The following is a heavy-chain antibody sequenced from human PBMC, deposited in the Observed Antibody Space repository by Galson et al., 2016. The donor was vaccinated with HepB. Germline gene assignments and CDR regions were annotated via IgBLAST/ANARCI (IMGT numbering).Heavy chain of an antibody. CDR3: ARALLIYSRVLHAFDI. J-gene: IGHJ3*02. D-gene: IGHD3-22*01. CDR2: IYYSGST. CDR1: GGSINSGGYY. Sequence: TLSLTCTVSGGSINSGGYYWNWFRQHPGKGLEWIGYIYYSGSTYYNPSLKSRFTISLDTSKNQFSLKLSSVTAADTAVYYCARALLIYSRVLHAFDIWGQGTVVTVSS. V-gene: IGHV4-31*03.